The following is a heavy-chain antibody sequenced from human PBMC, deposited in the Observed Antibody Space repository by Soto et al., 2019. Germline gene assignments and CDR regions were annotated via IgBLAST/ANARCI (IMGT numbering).Heavy chain of an antibody. CDR1: GGSVFRSSSL. CDR3: AWLVWLTQFTGSGYKLEQ. D-gene: IGHD1-1*01. J-gene: IGHJ4*02. V-gene: IGHV4-39*02. CDR2: IFYTVTT. Sequence: QLQLQESDPGVVKPSETLSLTCTVTGGSVFRSSSLCVWVRQSPGKGLGWLGQIFYTVTTYYNPYLGILITKSVDSSNSLFSLRLISVTSAYLALYYCAWLVWLTQFTGSGYKLEQWGRGSLVIVSS.